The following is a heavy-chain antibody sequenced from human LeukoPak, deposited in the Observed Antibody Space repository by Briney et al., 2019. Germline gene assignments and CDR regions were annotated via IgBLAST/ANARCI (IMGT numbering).Heavy chain of an antibody. Sequence: PSETLSLTCTVSGGSISSYYWSWIRQPPGNGREWMGYIYYSGRANYNPSLKSRVTISVDTSNNQFSRKLSSVTAADTAVYYCAIIDFWSGYPLFDYWGQGTLVTVSS. CDR3: AIIDFWSGYPLFDY. J-gene: IGHJ4*02. D-gene: IGHD3-3*01. CDR1: GGSISSYY. V-gene: IGHV4-59*01. CDR2: IYYSGRA.